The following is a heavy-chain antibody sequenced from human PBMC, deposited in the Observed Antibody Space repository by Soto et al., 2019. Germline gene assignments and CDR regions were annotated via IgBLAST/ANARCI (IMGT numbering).Heavy chain of an antibody. CDR1: GFSLSTSGVG. CDR2: IYWNDDK. Sequence: VSGPTLVNPTQTLTLTCTFSGFSLSTSGVGVGWIRQPPGKALEWLALIYWNDDKRYSPSLKSRLTITKDTSKNQVVLTMTNMDPVDTATYYCAHRRGDSSSFILYFDYWGQGTLVTVSS. CDR3: AHRRGDSSSFILYFDY. J-gene: IGHJ4*02. V-gene: IGHV2-5*01. D-gene: IGHD6-13*01.